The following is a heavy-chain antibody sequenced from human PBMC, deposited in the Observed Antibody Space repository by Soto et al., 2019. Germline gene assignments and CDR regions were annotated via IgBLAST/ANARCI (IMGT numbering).Heavy chain of an antibody. CDR1: GFTFSSYA. D-gene: IGHD3-22*01. Sequence: GSLRLSCAAXGFTFSSYAMHWVRQAPGKGLEWVAVISYDGSNKYYADSVKGRFTISRDNSKNTLYLQMNSLRAEDTAVYYCARVGGRWLLTQSSFDVWGQGTTVTVSS. V-gene: IGHV3-30-3*01. CDR3: ARVGGRWLLTQSSFDV. J-gene: IGHJ6*02. CDR2: ISYDGSNK.